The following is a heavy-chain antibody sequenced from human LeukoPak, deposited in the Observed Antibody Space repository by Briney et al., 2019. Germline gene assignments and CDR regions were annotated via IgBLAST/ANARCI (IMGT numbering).Heavy chain of an antibody. D-gene: IGHD6-13*01. CDR1: GGSFSGYY. V-gene: IGHV4-34*01. CDR2: INHSGST. J-gene: IGHJ4*02. Sequence: SETLSLTCAVYGGSFSGYYWSWIRQPPGKGLEWIGEINHSGSTNYNPSLKSRVTISVDTSKNQFSLKLSSVTAADTAVYYCAGGIAAAGRSGFDYWGQGTLVTVSS. CDR3: AGGIAAAGRSGFDY.